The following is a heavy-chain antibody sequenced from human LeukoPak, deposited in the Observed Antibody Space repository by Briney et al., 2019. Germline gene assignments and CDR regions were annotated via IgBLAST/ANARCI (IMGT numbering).Heavy chain of an antibody. CDR2: IYYSGST. Sequence: SETLSLTCTVSGGSISSSRYYWGWIRQPPGKGLEWIGSIYYSGSTYYSPSLKSRVTISVDTSKNQFSLKLRSVTAADTAVHFCARGFRGDNFDYWGQGTLVTVSS. CDR3: ARGFRGDNFDY. J-gene: IGHJ4*02. D-gene: IGHD7-27*01. V-gene: IGHV4-39*01. CDR1: GGSISSSRYY.